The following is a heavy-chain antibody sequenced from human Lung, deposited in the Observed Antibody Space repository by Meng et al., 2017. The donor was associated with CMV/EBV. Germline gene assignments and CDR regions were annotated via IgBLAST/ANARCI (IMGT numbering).Heavy chain of an antibody. CDR2: ISSSSSYI. CDR3: ARDGRGSRATRYVDYFDY. Sequence: GESXKISCAASGFTFSSYSMNWVRQAPGKGLEWVSSISSSSSYIYYADSVKGRFTISRDNAKNSLYLQMNSLRAEDTAVYYCARDGRGSRATRYVDYFDYWXQGTXVTVSS. J-gene: IGHJ4*02. V-gene: IGHV3-21*01. D-gene: IGHD2-2*01. CDR1: GFTFSSYS.